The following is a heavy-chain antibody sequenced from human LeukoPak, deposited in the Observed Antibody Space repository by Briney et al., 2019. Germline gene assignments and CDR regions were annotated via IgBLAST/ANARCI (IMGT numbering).Heavy chain of an antibody. Sequence: ASVKVSCKASGYTFTGYYMHWVRQAPGQGLEWMGWINPNSGGTNYAQKFQGRVTMTRDTSISTAYMELSRLRSDDTAVYYCARDLDIVATTSCDYWGQGTLVTVSS. D-gene: IGHD5-12*01. CDR2: INPNSGGT. V-gene: IGHV1-2*02. CDR1: GYTFTGYY. J-gene: IGHJ4*02. CDR3: ARDLDIVATTSCDY.